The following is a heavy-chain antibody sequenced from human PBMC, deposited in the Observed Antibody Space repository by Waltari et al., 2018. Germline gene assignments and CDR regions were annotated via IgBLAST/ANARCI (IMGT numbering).Heavy chain of an antibody. CDR2: IWYDGSNK. J-gene: IGHJ4*02. CDR3: ARDLWFGELSLGY. Sequence: QVQLVESGGGVVQPGRSLRLSGAASGFTFSSYGMHWVTQATGKGLEWVAVIWYDGSNKYYADSVKGRFTISRDNSKNTLYLQMNSLRAEDTAVYYCARDLWFGELSLGYWGQGTLVTVSS. CDR1: GFTFSSYG. D-gene: IGHD3-10*01. V-gene: IGHV3-33*01.